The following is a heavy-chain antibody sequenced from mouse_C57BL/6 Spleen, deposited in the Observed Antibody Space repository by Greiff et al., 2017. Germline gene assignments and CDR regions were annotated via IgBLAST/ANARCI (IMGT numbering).Heavy chain of an antibody. CDR3: ARASYYYGSSYAFDY. CDR1: GYTFTSYW. D-gene: IGHD1-1*01. J-gene: IGHJ2*01. Sequence: QVQLQQPGAELVRPGPSVKLSCKASGYTFTSYWMHWVKQRPGQGLEWIGVIDPSDSYTNYNQKFKGKATLTVDTSSSTAYMQLSSLTSEDSAVYYCARASYYYGSSYAFDYWGQGTTLTVSS. V-gene: IGHV1-59*01. CDR2: IDPSDSYT.